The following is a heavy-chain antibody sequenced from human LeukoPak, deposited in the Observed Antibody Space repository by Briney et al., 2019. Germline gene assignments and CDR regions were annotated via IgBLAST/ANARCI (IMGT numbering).Heavy chain of an antibody. Sequence: GGSLRLSCAASGFTFSSYSMNWVRQAPGKGLEWVAFIRYDGSNKYYADSVKGRFTISRDNAKNSLHLQMNSLRAEDTAVYYCARSGTTYYYDSGSRIWGQGTMVTVSS. CDR1: GFTFSSYS. V-gene: IGHV3-33*08. CDR3: ARSGTTYYYDSGSRI. J-gene: IGHJ3*02. D-gene: IGHD3-22*01. CDR2: IRYDGSNK.